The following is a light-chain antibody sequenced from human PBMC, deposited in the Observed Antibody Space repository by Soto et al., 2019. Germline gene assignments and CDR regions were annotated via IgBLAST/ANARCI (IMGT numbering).Light chain of an antibody. CDR2: DVS. CDR3: CSYTTSNTRQIV. CDR1: SSDVGGYNY. V-gene: IGLV2-14*01. Sequence: QSALTQPVSVSGSSGQSITISCTGTSSDVGGYNYVSWYQQHPGKAPKFMIYDVSNRPSGVSNRFSGSKSGNTASLTISGLQAEDEADYYCCSYTTSNTRQIVFGTGTKVTVL. J-gene: IGLJ1*01.